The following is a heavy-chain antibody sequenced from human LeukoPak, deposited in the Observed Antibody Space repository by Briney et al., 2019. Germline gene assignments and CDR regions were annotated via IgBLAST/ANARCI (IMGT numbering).Heavy chain of an antibody. J-gene: IGHJ4*02. V-gene: IGHV3-23*01. Sequence: GGSLRLSCAASGFTFSSYAMSWVRQAPGKGLEWVSSITGSGACTYHADSVKDRFTISRDNSKNTLYMQMTSLRAEDTAVYYCAKGGIYYGSGSYYLIDYWGQGTLAPVSS. CDR3: AKGGIYYGSGSYYLIDY. CDR2: ITGSGACT. CDR1: GFTFSSYA. D-gene: IGHD3-10*01.